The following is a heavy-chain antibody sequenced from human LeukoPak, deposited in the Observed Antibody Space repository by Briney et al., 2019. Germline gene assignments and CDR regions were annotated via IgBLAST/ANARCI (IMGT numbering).Heavy chain of an antibody. CDR1: GFTFSTYS. Sequence: GGSLRLSCAASGFTFSTYSMNWVRQAPGKGLEWVSSISSSSSNIYYADSVKGRFTISRDNAKNSLYLQMNSLRAEDTAVYYCARDRDIGVEPTRSALDSWGQGTLVIVSS. CDR2: ISSSSSNI. V-gene: IGHV3-21*01. D-gene: IGHD2-2*01. J-gene: IGHJ4*02. CDR3: ARDRDIGVEPTRSALDS.